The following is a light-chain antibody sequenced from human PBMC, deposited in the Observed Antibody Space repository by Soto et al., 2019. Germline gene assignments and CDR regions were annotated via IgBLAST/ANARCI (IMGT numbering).Light chain of an antibody. CDR1: SSDVGSYNL. CDR3: SSHTISSALQV. J-gene: IGLJ1*01. V-gene: IGLV2-14*02. CDR2: EAS. Sequence: QSVLAQPASVSGSPGQSITISCTGTSSDVGSYNLVSWYQQHPGKAPKLMIYEASKRPSGVSNRFSGSKSGNTASLTISGLQADDEADYYCSSHTISSALQVFGTGTKVTV.